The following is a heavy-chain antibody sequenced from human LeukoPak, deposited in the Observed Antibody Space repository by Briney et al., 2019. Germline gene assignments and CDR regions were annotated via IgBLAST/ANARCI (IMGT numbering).Heavy chain of an antibody. J-gene: IGHJ4*02. CDR2: INQDASEI. CDR3: ATDRDNSDWQKRFDS. Sequence: PGGSLRLSCAASGFTFTTYWVNWYRQAPGKGLEWVGNINQDASEINYVDSVRGRLTISGDNAKNSLHLQMNSLRAEDTAVYYCATDRDNSDWQKRFDSWGQGTLVTVSS. CDR1: GFTFTTYW. V-gene: IGHV3-7*01. D-gene: IGHD2-21*02.